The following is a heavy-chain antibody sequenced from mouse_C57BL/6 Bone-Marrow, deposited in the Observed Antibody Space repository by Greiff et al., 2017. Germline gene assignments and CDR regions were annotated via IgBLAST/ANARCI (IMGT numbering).Heavy chain of an antibody. D-gene: IGHD1-2*01. J-gene: IGHJ4*01. Sequence: VQLQQSGAELVKPGASVKLSCKASGYTFTSYWMHWVKQRPGQGLEWIGMIHPNSGSTNYNEKFKSKATLTVDKSSSTAYMQLSSLTSEDSAVYYCAREEDYYGDYYAMDYWGQGTSVTVSS. V-gene: IGHV1-64*01. CDR1: GYTFTSYW. CDR3: AREEDYYGDYYAMDY. CDR2: IHPNSGST.